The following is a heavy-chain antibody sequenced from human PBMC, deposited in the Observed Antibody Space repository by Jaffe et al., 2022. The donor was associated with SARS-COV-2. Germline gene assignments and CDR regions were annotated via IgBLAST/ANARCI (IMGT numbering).Heavy chain of an antibody. D-gene: IGHD1-26*01. J-gene: IGHJ6*02. CDR1: GFTFSSYG. CDR3: AKDVSSGSYLVLYGMDV. V-gene: IGHV3-30*18. CDR2: ISYDGSNK. Sequence: QVQLVESGGGVVQPGRSLRLSCAASGFTFSSYGMHWVRQAPGKGLEWVAVISYDGSNKYYADSVKGRFTISRDNSKNTLYLQMNSLRAEDTAVYYCAKDVSSGSYLVLYGMDVWGQGTTVTVSS.